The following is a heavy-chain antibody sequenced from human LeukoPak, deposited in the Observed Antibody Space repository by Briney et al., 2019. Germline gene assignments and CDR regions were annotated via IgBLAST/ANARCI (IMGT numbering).Heavy chain of an antibody. CDR2: TYYRSKWYN. D-gene: IGHD3-10*01. Sequence: SQTLSLTCAISGDSVCSNSAAWNWIRQSPSRGLEWLGRTYYRSKWYNDYAVSVKSRITINPDTSKNQFSLQLNSVTPEDTAVYYCSRVHKAFDGARDAFDIWGQGTMVTVSS. CDR3: SRVHKAFDGARDAFDI. V-gene: IGHV6-1*01. CDR1: GDSVCSNSAA. J-gene: IGHJ3*02.